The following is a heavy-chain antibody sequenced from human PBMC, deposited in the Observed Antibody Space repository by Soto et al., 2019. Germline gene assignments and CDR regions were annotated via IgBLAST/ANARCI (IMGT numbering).Heavy chain of an antibody. CDR3: ARSLYSSSWYAGS. D-gene: IGHD6-13*01. J-gene: IGHJ5*02. CDR2: IYYSGST. V-gene: IGHV4-31*03. CDR1: GGSISSGGYY. Sequence: SETLSLTCTVSGGSISSGGYYWSWIRQHPGKGLEWIGYIYYSGSTYYNPSLKSRVTISVDTSKNQFSLKLSSVTAADTAVYYCARSLYSSSWYAGSWGQGTLVTVSS.